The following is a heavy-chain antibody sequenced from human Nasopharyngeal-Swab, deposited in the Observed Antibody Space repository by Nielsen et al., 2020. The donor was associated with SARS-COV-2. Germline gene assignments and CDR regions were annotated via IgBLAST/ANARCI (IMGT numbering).Heavy chain of an antibody. J-gene: IGHJ6*02. Sequence: GESLKISCAASGFTFSSYGMHWVRQAPGKGLEWVAGISYDGSNKYYADSVKGRFTISRDNSKNTLYLQMNSLRAEDTAVYYCAKEPVTTVTTYNVLDYYGMDVWGQGTTVTVSS. CDR3: AKEPVTTVTTYNVLDYYGMDV. CDR2: ISYDGSNK. CDR1: GFTFSSYG. D-gene: IGHD4-17*01. V-gene: IGHV3-30*18.